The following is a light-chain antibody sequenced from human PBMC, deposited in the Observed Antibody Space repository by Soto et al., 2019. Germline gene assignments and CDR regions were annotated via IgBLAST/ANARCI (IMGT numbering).Light chain of an antibody. Sequence: EIVLTQSPAALSVSPGERVTLSCRASQGIGSTLAWYQQKPDQTPRLLIYDSSTRAICIPTRFSGSRSGTEFTLTINGVQSEDFAVYYCQRYNNWPLTFGGGTKVEIK. J-gene: IGKJ4*01. CDR3: QRYNNWPLT. CDR1: QGIGST. CDR2: DSS. V-gene: IGKV3-15*01.